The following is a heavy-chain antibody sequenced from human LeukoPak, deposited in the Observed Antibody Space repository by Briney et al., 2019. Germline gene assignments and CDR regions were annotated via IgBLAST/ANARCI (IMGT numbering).Heavy chain of an antibody. CDR1: GFTFNNYA. CDR2: ISGSGGST. J-gene: IGHJ4*02. CDR3: AKDVFYYGSSGYYDY. Sequence: GGSLRLSCVASGFTFNNYAINWVRQTPGKGLEWVSAISGSGGSTYYADSVKGRFTISRDNSKNTLYLQMNSLRAEDTAVYYCAKDVFYYGSSGYYDYWGQGTLVTVSS. D-gene: IGHD3-22*01. V-gene: IGHV3-23*01.